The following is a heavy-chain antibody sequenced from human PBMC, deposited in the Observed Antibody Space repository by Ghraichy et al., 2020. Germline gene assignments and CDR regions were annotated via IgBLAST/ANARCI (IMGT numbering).Heavy chain of an antibody. CDR2: ISSSGAT. CDR1: GASIRSDDYY. D-gene: IGHD3-22*01. Sequence: SETLSLTCTVSGASIRSDDYYWSWIRQHPGKGLEWIGHISSSGATSYNPSLRSRVTIAIDTSENRFSMKLSSVTLADTAVYYCAREGDYYDSSGYHWGQGALVTVS. CDR3: AREGDYYDSSGYH. J-gene: IGHJ4*02. V-gene: IGHV4-31*03.